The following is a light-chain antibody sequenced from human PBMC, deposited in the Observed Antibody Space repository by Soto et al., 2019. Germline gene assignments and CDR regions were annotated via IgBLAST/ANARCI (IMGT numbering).Light chain of an antibody. CDR2: DAS. Sequence: EIVLTQSPATLSLSPGERATLSCRASQSVSSYLAWYQQKPDQAPRLLIYDASNRATGIPARFSGSGSGPDFTLTISSLEPEDFAVYYCQQRSNWPPYTFGQVTKLDIK. CDR1: QSVSSY. J-gene: IGKJ2*01. CDR3: QQRSNWPPYT. V-gene: IGKV3-11*01.